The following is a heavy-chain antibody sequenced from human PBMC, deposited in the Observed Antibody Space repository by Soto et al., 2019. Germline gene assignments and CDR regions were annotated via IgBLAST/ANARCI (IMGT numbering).Heavy chain of an antibody. CDR2: ISSNGVGT. V-gene: IGHV3-64*01. J-gene: IGHJ6*03. D-gene: IGHD6-6*01. Sequence: EVQLAESGGGLAQPGGSLRLSCAASGFTLSGYAMDWVRQAPGKGLEYVSGISSNGVGTYYANSVQGRFTISRDNSKNTVYGQMGSLRPEDMAVYYCERRARTDFYYMDVWGKGTTVTVS. CDR3: ERRARTDFYYMDV. CDR1: GFTLSGYA.